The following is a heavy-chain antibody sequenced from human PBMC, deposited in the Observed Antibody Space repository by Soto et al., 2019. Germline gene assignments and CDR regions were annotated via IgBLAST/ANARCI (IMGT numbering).Heavy chain of an antibody. D-gene: IGHD3-22*01. CDR3: AKDLTITMIVVVITQDAFDI. Sequence: PGGSLRLSCAASGFTVSSNCMSWVRQAPGKGLEWVSVIYSGGSTYYADSVKGRFTISRDNSKNTLYLQMNSLRAEDTAVYYCAKDLTITMIVVVITQDAFDIWGQGTMVTVSS. CDR1: GFTVSSNC. J-gene: IGHJ3*02. V-gene: IGHV3-66*01. CDR2: IYSGGST.